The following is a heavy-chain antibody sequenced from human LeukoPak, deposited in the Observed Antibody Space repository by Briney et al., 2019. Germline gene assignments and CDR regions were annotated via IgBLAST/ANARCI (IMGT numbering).Heavy chain of an antibody. Sequence: PGGSLRLSCAASGFTFSSYSMNWVRQAPGKGLEWVSSISSSSNYIYYADSVKGRFTISRANAKNSLYLQMNSLRAEDTAVYYCARDRYYYDSSGSIDYWGQGTLVTVSS. J-gene: IGHJ4*02. V-gene: IGHV3-21*01. CDR3: ARDRYYYDSSGSIDY. CDR1: GFTFSSYS. CDR2: ISSSSNYI. D-gene: IGHD3-22*01.